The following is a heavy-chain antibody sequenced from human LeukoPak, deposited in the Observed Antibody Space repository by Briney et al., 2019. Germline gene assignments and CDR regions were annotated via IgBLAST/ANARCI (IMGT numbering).Heavy chain of an antibody. J-gene: IGHJ4*02. CDR2: ISGSGGST. CDR3: ATRDYCGGDCYFLTTRFDY. CDR1: GFTFGSYA. Sequence: GGSLRLSCAASGFTFGSYAMSWVRQAPGKGLDWVSSISGSGGSTPYADSVKGRFTISRDNSKNTLYLQMNSLRAEDTAVYYCATRDYCGGDCYFLTTRFDYWGQGDLVTVSS. D-gene: IGHD2-21*02. V-gene: IGHV3-23*01.